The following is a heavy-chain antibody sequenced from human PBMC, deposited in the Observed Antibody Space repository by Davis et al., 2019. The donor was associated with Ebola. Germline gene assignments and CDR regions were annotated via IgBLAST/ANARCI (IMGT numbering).Heavy chain of an antibody. CDR1: GYTFTGYY. V-gene: IGHV1-2*04. CDR2: INPNSGGT. D-gene: IGHD2-2*01. CDR3: ARDQGAGEYQLLFPNDMDV. J-gene: IGHJ6*02. Sequence: ASVKVSCKASGYTFTGYYMHWVRQAPGQGLEWMGWINPNSGGTNYAQKFQGWVTMTRDTSISTAYMELSRLRSDDTAVYYCARDQGAGEYQLLFPNDMDVWGQGTTVTVSS.